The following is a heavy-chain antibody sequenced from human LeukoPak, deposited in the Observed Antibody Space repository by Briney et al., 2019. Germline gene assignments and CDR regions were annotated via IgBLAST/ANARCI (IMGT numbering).Heavy chain of an antibody. Sequence: GGSLRLSCAASGFTFSNYAMSWVRQAPGKGLEWVSSLSGSGGSTYHADSVKGRFTISRDNAKNSLYLQMNSLRAEDTAVYYCARGYYDISVDPPTSDYLVQGTLVTVCS. CDR3: ARGYYDISVDPPTSDY. V-gene: IGHV3-23*01. CDR1: GFTFSNYA. CDR2: LSGSGGST. J-gene: IGHJ4*02. D-gene: IGHD3-9*01.